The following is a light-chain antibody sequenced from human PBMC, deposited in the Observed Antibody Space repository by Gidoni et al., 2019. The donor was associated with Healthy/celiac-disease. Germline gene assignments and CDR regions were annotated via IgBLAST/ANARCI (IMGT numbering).Light chain of an antibody. V-gene: IGKV1-39*01. CDR1: QSISSY. CDR3: QQSYSTPHT. CDR2: AAS. Sequence: DIQMTQSPSSLSASVGDRVTITCRASQSISSYLNWYQQKPGKAPKLLIYAASSLQSGGPTRFSGSRSGTDFTLTISSLQPEDFATYYCQQSYSTPHTFGQGTKLEIK. J-gene: IGKJ2*01.